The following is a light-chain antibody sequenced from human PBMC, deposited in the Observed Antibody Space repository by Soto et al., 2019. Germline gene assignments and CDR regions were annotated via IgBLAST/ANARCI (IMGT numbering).Light chain of an antibody. Sequence: EIVLTQSPATLSLSPGEIATLSCRASQSVSSYLAWYQQKPGQAPRLLIYDASSRATDTPARFSGSGSGTDFTLTISSLEPEDFAVYFRQQRSNWPITFGQGTRLEIK. J-gene: IGKJ5*01. V-gene: IGKV3-11*01. CDR1: QSVSSY. CDR3: QQRSNWPIT. CDR2: DAS.